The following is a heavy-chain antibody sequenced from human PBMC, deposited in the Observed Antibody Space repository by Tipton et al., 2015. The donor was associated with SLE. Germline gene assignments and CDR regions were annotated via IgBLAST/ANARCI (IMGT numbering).Heavy chain of an antibody. CDR2: IYYSGST. CDR3: AREVLRTAAVPFDI. V-gene: IGHV4-59*11. J-gene: IGHJ3*02. Sequence: TLSLTCTVSGGSISGHYWTWIRQPPGKGLEWIGYIYYSGSTNYNPSLKSRVTISVDTSKNQFSLKLSSVTAADTAVYYCAREVLRTAAVPFDIWGQGTMVTVSS. CDR1: GGSISGHY. D-gene: IGHD1-14*01.